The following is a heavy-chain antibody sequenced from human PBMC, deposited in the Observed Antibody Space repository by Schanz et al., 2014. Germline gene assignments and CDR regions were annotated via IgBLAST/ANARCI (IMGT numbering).Heavy chain of an antibody. J-gene: IGHJ3*02. D-gene: IGHD3-10*01. Sequence: QERLVESGGGVVQPGRSLRLSCAASGFTFSTHAMHWVRQAPGKGLEWVALVSSDGNNDYYTDSVKGRFTISRDNSKNTVHQQMNSLRAEDTAVYYCAKGRVGELSAFDIWGQGTMVTVSS. V-gene: IGHV3-30*18. CDR1: GFTFSTHA. CDR2: VSSDGNND. CDR3: AKGRVGELSAFDI.